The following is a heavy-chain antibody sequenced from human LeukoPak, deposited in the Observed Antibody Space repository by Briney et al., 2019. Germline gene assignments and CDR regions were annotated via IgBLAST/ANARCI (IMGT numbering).Heavy chain of an antibody. D-gene: IGHD3-3*01. J-gene: IGHJ5*02. Sequence: GGSLRLSCAASVFTFSSYAMSWVRQAPGKGLEWVSAISGSGGSTYYADSVKGRFTISRDNSKNTLYLQMNSLRAEDTAVYYCARRPTLEWLPRGLWFDPWGQGTLVTVSS. V-gene: IGHV3-23*01. CDR3: ARRPTLEWLPRGLWFDP. CDR1: VFTFSSYA. CDR2: ISGSGGST.